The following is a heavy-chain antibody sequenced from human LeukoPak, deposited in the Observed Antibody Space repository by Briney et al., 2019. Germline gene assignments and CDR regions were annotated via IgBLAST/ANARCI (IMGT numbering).Heavy chain of an antibody. CDR1: GGSFSGYY. V-gene: IGHV4-34*01. CDR3: AREIEGAPHSDFDY. CDR2: INHSGST. D-gene: IGHD1-26*01. Sequence: SETLSLTCAVYGGSFSGYYWSWIRQPPGKGLEWIGEINHSGSTNYNPSLKSRVTISVDTSKNQFSLKLSSVTAADTAVYYCAREIEGAPHSDFDYWGQGTLVTVSS. J-gene: IGHJ4*02.